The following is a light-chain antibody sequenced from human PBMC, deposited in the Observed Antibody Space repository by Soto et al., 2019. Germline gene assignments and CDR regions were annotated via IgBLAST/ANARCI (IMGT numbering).Light chain of an antibody. Sequence: QSALTQPASVSGSPGQSIAISCTGTSSDVGGYNFVSWYQQHPGEAPKLIIHEVTNRPSRVSDRFSGSKSGNTASLTISGLQADDEADYYCSSPTAYNTRVFGSGTKVTVL. CDR3: SSPTAYNTRV. CDR2: EVT. V-gene: IGLV2-14*01. CDR1: SSDVGGYNF. J-gene: IGLJ1*01.